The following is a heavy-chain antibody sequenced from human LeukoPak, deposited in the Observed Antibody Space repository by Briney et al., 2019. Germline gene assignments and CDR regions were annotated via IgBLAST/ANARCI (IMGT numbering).Heavy chain of an antibody. CDR2: INIGNDNT. CDR3: ARGPTYCSGGTCSYFDY. CDR1: GYIFTTYA. D-gene: IGHD2-15*01. V-gene: IGHV1-3*04. Sequence: ASVKLSCKASGYIFTTYAMHWVRQAPGQRPEWMGWINIGNDNTQYSRKFQGRLIITKDTSAITAYMELSSLRSEDTAVYYCARGPTYCSGGTCSYFDYWGQGTLVTVSS. J-gene: IGHJ4*02.